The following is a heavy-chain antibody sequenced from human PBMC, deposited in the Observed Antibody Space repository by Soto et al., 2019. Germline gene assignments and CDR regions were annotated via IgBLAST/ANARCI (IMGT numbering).Heavy chain of an antibody. J-gene: IGHJ6*02. D-gene: IGHD3-10*01. V-gene: IGHV1-2*02. CDR3: ASITMVRGVILNYYYYGMDV. Sequence: ASVKVSCKASGYTFTGYYMHWVRQAPGQGLEWMGWINPTSGGTNYAQKFQGRVTMTRDTSISTAYMELSRLRSDDTAVYYCASITMVRGVILNYYYYGMDVWGQGTTVTVSS. CDR2: INPTSGGT. CDR1: GYTFTGYY.